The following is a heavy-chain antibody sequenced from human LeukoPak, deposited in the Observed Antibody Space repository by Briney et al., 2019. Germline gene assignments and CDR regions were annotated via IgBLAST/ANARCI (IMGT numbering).Heavy chain of an antibody. Sequence: GGPLEIPCQGSGSSFTKYWIGWAGPLPGKGLEWMGIIYPGDSDTRYSPSFQGQVTISADKSISTAYLQWSSLRASDTAMYYCARSHSSSWFDYWGQGTLVTVSS. CDR2: IYPGDSDT. CDR1: GSSFTKYW. D-gene: IGHD6-13*01. CDR3: ARSHSSSWFDY. V-gene: IGHV5-51*01. J-gene: IGHJ5*01.